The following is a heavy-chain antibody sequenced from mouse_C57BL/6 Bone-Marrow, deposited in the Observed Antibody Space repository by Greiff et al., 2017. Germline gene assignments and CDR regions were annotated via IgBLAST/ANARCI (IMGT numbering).Heavy chain of an antibody. CDR3: EREDYGDYGWYFDV. CDR2: INPGSGGT. Sequence: QVQLQQSGAELVRPGTSVKVSCKASGYAFTNYLIEWVKQRPGQGLEWIGLINPGSGGTNYNEKFKGKATLTADKSSNTAFMQLSSLTSVDSAVYFFEREDYGDYGWYFDVWGTGTTVTVSS. V-gene: IGHV1-54*01. J-gene: IGHJ1*03. D-gene: IGHD2-13*01. CDR1: GYAFTNYL.